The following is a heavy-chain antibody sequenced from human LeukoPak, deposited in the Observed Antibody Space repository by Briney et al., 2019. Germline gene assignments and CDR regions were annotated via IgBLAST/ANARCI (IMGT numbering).Heavy chain of an antibody. Sequence: ASLRVSSKASGYTFTSYGISWVRQAPGQGLEWMGWISAYNGNTNYAQKLQGRVTMTTDTSTSTAYMELRRLRSDDTAVYYCARFGGSGSYYKAFDYWGQGTLVTVSS. V-gene: IGHV1-18*01. CDR3: ARFGGSGSYYKAFDY. J-gene: IGHJ4*02. CDR1: GYTFTSYG. CDR2: ISAYNGNT. D-gene: IGHD3-10*01.